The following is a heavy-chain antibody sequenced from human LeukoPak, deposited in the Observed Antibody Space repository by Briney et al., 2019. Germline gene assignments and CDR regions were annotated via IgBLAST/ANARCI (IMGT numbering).Heavy chain of an antibody. D-gene: IGHD2-2*01. CDR3: ARQGCSSTSCYLGWFDP. J-gene: IGHJ5*02. CDR1: GYSFTSYW. Sequence: GESLKISCKGSGYSFTSYWIGWVRQMPGKGLEWMGIIYPGDSDTRYSPSFQGQVTISADKSISTAYLQWSSLKASDTAMYYCARQGCSSTSCYLGWFDPWGQGTLVTVSS. V-gene: IGHV5-51*01. CDR2: IYPGDSDT.